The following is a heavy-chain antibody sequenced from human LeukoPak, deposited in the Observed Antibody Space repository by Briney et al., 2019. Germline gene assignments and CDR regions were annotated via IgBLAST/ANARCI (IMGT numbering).Heavy chain of an antibody. Sequence: PGGSLRLSCGAFEFTFSSYSMNWVRQAPGKGLEWVSGITGSGGSTYYADSVKGRFTISRDNSKNTLYLQMNSLRAEDTAIYYCARDERLLSFLKWGQGTLVTVSS. V-gene: IGHV3-23*01. D-gene: IGHD3-3*01. CDR3: ARDERLLSFLK. CDR1: EFTFSSYS. CDR2: ITGSGGST. J-gene: IGHJ4*02.